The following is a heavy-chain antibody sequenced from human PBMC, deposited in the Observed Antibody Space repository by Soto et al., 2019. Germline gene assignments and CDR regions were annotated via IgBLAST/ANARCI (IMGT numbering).Heavy chain of an antibody. CDR1: GYSFTNND. CDR3: ARMATYGSLNWFNL. Sequence: GASVKVSCKASGYSFTNNDVSWVRQATGQGLEWMGWMNPGSGDTGYAQKFQGRVTMTRDISIATAYMELSSLRSDDTAIYYCARMATYGSLNWFNLCPQGSLDIFSS. J-gene: IGHJ5*02. V-gene: IGHV1-8*01. D-gene: IGHD3-10*01. CDR2: MNPGSGDT.